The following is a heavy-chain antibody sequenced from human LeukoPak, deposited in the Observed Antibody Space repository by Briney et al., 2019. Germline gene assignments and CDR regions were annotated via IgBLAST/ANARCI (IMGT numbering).Heavy chain of an antibody. V-gene: IGHV3-48*04. CDR3: ARRAGADV. J-gene: IGHJ6*02. D-gene: IGHD1-14*01. CDR2: ISSSSSVI. Sequence: GGSLRLSCAASGSTFSIYAMNWVRQAPGKGLEWISYISSSSSVIYYADSVKGRFTISRDNAKNTLYLQMNSLRAEDTAVYYCARRAGADVWGQGTTVTVSS. CDR1: GSTFSIYA.